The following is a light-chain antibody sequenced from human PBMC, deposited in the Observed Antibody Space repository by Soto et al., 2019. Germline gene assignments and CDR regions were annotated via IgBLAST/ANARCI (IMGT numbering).Light chain of an antibody. CDR1: QSVSSN. CDR3: QQYNNWPRLP. J-gene: IGKJ4*02. Sequence: EIVMTQSPATLSVSPGERATLSCRASQSVSSNLAWYQQKPGQAPRLLIYGASTRSTGIPARFSGSGSGTEFTLTISSLQSEDFAVYYCQQYNNWPRLPVGGGTKVEIK. CDR2: GAS. V-gene: IGKV3-15*01.